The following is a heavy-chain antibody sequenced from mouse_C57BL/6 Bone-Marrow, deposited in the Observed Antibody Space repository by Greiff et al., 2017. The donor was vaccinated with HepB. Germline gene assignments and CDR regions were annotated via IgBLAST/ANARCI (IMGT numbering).Heavy chain of an antibody. Sequence: VQLQQSGAELVKPGASVKLSCKASGYTFTSYWMHWVKQRPGRGLEWIGRIDPNSGGTKYNEKFKSKATLTVDKPSSTAYMQLSSLTSEDSAVYYCARVATVVAPYFDYWGQGTTLTVSS. V-gene: IGHV1-72*01. D-gene: IGHD1-1*01. CDR3: ARVATVVAPYFDY. CDR2: IDPNSGGT. CDR1: GYTFTSYW. J-gene: IGHJ2*01.